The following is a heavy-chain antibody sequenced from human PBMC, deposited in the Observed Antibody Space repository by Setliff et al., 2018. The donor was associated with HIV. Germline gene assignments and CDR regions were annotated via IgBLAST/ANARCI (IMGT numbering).Heavy chain of an antibody. CDR2: ISAYNGNT. Sequence: ASVKVSCKASGYTFTSYGISWVRQAPGQGLEWMGWISAYNGNTRYSQKFQGRVTITRDTSASTAYMELSSLTSQDTAVYYCARERATGKPPLLNWYFDLWGRGTLVTVSS. V-gene: IGHV1-18*01. D-gene: IGHD1-1*01. J-gene: IGHJ2*01. CDR1: GYTFTSYG. CDR3: ARERATGKPPLLNWYFDL.